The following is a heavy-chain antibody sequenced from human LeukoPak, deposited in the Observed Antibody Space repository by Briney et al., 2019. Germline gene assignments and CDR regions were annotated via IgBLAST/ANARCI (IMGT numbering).Heavy chain of an antibody. CDR2: IYTSGST. V-gene: IGHV4-61*02. Sequence: PSETLSLTCTVSGGSISSGSYYWSWIRQPAGKGLEWIGRIYTSGSTNYSPSLKSRVTISVDTSKNQFSLKLSSVTAADTAVYYCARDRLSADAFDIWGQGTMVTGSS. CDR1: GGSISSGSYY. D-gene: IGHD6-6*01. CDR3: ARDRLSADAFDI. J-gene: IGHJ3*02.